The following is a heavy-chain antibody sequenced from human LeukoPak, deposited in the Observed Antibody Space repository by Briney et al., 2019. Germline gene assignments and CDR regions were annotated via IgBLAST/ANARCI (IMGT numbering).Heavy chain of an antibody. CDR1: GFTFDDYA. CDR3: AKETAMVRGVSHFDY. CDR2: ISWNSGSI. V-gene: IGHV3-9*01. J-gene: IGHJ4*02. D-gene: IGHD3-10*01. Sequence: GGSLRLSCAASGFTFDDYAMHWVRQAPGKGLEWVSGISWNSGSIGYADSVKGRFTISRDNAKNSLYLQMNSLRAEDTALYYCAKETAMVRGVSHFDYWGQGTLVTVSS.